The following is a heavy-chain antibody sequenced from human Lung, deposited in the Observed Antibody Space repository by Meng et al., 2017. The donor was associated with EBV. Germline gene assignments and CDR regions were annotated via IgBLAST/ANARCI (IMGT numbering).Heavy chain of an antibody. J-gene: IGHJ5*02. Sequence: PLRESGPGQVKPSETLSLTCTVSRDSISRFYYWGWIRQPPGRGLEWIGSVHYTGSTYYSPSLKSRVTVSVDTSKNQFSLRLTSVTAADAAVYYCARPFPSWQSPRLDPFGAWGQGTLVTVSS. CDR1: RDSISRFYY. D-gene: IGHD6-19*01. CDR3: ARPFPSWQSPRLDPFGA. V-gene: IGHV4-39*01. CDR2: VHYTGST.